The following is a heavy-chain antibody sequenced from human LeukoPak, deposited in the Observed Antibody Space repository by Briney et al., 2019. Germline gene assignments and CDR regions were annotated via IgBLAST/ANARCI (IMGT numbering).Heavy chain of an antibody. V-gene: IGHV1-2*02. Sequence: ASVKVSCKASGYTFTGYYMHWVRQAPGQGLEWMGWINPNSGGTNYAQKFQGRVTMTRDTSISTAYMEMSSLRFDDTAVYYCARGGSTDSIHSCGGNCYFLDYWGQGTLVTVSS. D-gene: IGHD2-21*02. CDR1: GYTFTGYY. CDR3: ARGGSTDSIHSCGGNCYFLDY. J-gene: IGHJ4*02. CDR2: INPNSGGT.